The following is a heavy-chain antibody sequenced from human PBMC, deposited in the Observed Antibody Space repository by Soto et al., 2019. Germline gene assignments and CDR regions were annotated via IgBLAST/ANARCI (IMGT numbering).Heavy chain of an antibody. CDR3: AKDRRSGSYSDY. CDR2: IYTDDST. V-gene: IGHV3-53*04. Sequence: PGGSLRLSCAASGFTVSSNYMSWVRQAPGKGLEWLSVIYTDDSTYYADSVKGRFTISRHNSKNTLYLQMNSLRAEDTAVYYCAKDRRSGSYSDYWGQGTLVTVSS. CDR1: GFTVSSNY. D-gene: IGHD1-26*01. J-gene: IGHJ4*02.